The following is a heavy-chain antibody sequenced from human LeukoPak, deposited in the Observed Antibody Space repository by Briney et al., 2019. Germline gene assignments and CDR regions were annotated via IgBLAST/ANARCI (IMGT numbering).Heavy chain of an antibody. CDR1: GFTFSSYS. CDR2: TSSSDPGT. D-gene: IGHD3-10*02. J-gene: IGHJ6*04. Sequence: GGSLRLSCAASGFTFSSYSMNWVRQASGKGLEWVSATSSSDPGTYYADSVRGRFTISRDNSKNTLYLQMNSLRAEDTAVYCCAELGITVIGGVWGKGTTVTISS. V-gene: IGHV3-23*01. CDR3: AELGITVIGGV.